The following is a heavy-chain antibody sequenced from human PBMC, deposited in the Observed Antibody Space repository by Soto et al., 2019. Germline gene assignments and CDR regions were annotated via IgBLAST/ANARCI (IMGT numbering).Heavy chain of an antibody. V-gene: IGHV4-59*01. CDR2: IYYSGST. CDR1: GGSIRSYY. Sequence: SETLSLTCTVSGGSIRSYYWSWIRQPPGKGLDWIGYIYYSGSTNYNPSLKSRVTISVDTSKNQLFLKLSSVTAADTAVYYCARDFGNYYDPARYYYYGMDVWGQGTTVTVSS. CDR3: ARDFGNYYDPARYYYYGMDV. J-gene: IGHJ6*02. D-gene: IGHD3-22*01.